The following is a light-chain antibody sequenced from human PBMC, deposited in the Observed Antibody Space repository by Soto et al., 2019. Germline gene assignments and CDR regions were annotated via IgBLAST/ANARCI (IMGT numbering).Light chain of an antibody. CDR1: QSVSSTK. Sequence: EMGLTHSPGTLSLSPGERASLSCSASQSVSSTKLAWYRQKPGQAPRLLIYGASSRATGIPDRFSGSGSGTDFTLTISRLEPEDFAVYYCQHSSSSPLLTFGGGTKV. J-gene: IGKJ4*01. CDR3: QHSSSSPLLT. CDR2: GAS. V-gene: IGKV3-20*01.